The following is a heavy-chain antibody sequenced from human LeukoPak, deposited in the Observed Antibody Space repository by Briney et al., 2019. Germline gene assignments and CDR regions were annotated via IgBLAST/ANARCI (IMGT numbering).Heavy chain of an antibody. CDR2: ISSSSGYI. Sequence: GGSLRLSCAASGFTFSSYNMNWVRQAPGKGLEWVSSISSSSGYIYYADSVMGRFTISRDNAKNSLYLQMNGLRAEDTAVYYCARGVGYKGFLDYWGQGTLVTVSS. V-gene: IGHV3-21*01. J-gene: IGHJ4*02. D-gene: IGHD5-24*01. CDR1: GFTFSSYN. CDR3: ARGVGYKGFLDY.